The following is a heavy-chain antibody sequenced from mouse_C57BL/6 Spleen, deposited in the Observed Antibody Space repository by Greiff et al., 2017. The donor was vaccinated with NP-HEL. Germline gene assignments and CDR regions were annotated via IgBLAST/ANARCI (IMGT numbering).Heavy chain of an antibody. Sequence: QVQLQQPGAELVKPGASVKLSCKASGYTFTSYWMHWVKQRPGQGLEWIGMIHPNSGSTNYNEKFKSKATLTVDKSSSTAYMQLSSLTSEDSAVYYCAREIGGTGYWYFDVWGTGTTVTVSS. D-gene: IGHD2-14*01. J-gene: IGHJ1*03. V-gene: IGHV1-64*01. CDR1: GYTFTSYW. CDR3: AREIGGTGYWYFDV. CDR2: IHPNSGST.